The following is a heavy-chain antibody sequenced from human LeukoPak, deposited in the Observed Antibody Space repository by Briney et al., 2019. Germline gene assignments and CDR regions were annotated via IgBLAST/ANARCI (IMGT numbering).Heavy chain of an antibody. Sequence: GSSVKVSCKASGGTFSSYAISWVRQAPGQGLEWMGGIIPIFGTTNYAQKFQGRVTITADESTRTAYMELSSLRSEDTAVYYCARDPASRYSSSWPYYYYMDVWGKGTTVTVSS. CDR3: ARDPASRYSSSWPYYYYMDV. CDR2: IIPIFGTT. V-gene: IGHV1-69*01. CDR1: GGTFSSYA. D-gene: IGHD6-13*01. J-gene: IGHJ6*03.